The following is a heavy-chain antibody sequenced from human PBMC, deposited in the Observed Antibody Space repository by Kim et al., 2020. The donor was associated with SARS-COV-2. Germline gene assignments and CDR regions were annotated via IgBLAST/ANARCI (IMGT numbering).Heavy chain of an antibody. D-gene: IGHD1-26*01. V-gene: IGHV1-8*01. CDR2: MNPNSGNT. CDR1: GYTFSSYD. Sequence: ASVKVSCKASGYTFSSYDINWVRQATGQGLEWMGWMNPNSGNTGDAQKFQGRVTMTRNNSISTDYMELSSLRSEHTAVYYCARASRIWYSGSYSYYYYIDVWGKGTTVTVSS. CDR3: ARASRIWYSGSYSYYYYIDV. J-gene: IGHJ6*03.